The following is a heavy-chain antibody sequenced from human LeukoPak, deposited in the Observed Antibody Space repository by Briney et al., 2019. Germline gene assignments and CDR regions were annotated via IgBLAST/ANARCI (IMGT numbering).Heavy chain of an antibody. CDR2: ISSSSTYI. J-gene: IGHJ4*02. CDR3: ARDRGWFGNDDY. CDR1: GFTFSNYW. Sequence: TGGSLRLSCAASGFTFSNYWMSWVRQAPGKGLEWVSSISSSSTYIYYADSVKGRFTISRDNAKNSLYLQMNSLRAEDTAVYYCARDRGWFGNDDYWGQGTLVTVSS. V-gene: IGHV3-21*01. D-gene: IGHD3-10*01.